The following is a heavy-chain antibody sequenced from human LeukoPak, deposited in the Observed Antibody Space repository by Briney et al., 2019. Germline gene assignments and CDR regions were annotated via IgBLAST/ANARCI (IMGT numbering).Heavy chain of an antibody. J-gene: IGHJ4*02. Sequence: PSETLSLTCTVSGGSISSYYWSWLRQPPGKGLEWFGYIYYSGSTNYNPSFKSRVTISVDTYKNQLSLKLSSVTDADTAVYYWARLDGDYGGYFDYWGQGTLVTVSS. CDR2: IYYSGST. CDR1: GGSISSYY. D-gene: IGHD4-17*01. V-gene: IGHV4-59*08. CDR3: ARLDGDYGGYFDY.